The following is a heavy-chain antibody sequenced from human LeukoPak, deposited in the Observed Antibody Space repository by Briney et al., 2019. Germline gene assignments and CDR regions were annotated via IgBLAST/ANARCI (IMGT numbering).Heavy chain of an antibody. CDR1: GFTFSSYS. Sequence: PGGSLRLSCAASGFTFSSYSMNWVRQATGKGLEWVSYISSSSSTIYYAASVEGRFTISRDNAKNSLYLQMNSLRAEDTAVYYCARGFAFNYFDYWGQGTLVTVSS. J-gene: IGHJ4*02. CDR3: ARGFAFNYFDY. V-gene: IGHV3-48*04. D-gene: IGHD3-3*01. CDR2: ISSSSSTI.